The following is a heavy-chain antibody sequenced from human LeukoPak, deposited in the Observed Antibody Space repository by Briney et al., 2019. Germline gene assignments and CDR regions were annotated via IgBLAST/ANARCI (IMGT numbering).Heavy chain of an antibody. CDR1: GYTFTSYA. CDR2: INAGNGNT. Sequence: ASVKVSCKASGYTFTSYAMHWVRQAPGQRLEWMGWINAGNGNTKYSQKFQGRVTITRDTSASTAYMELSSLRSEDTAVYYCAGQDSSWGFIDYWGQGTLVTVSS. D-gene: IGHD6-13*01. J-gene: IGHJ4*02. CDR3: AGQDSSWGFIDY. V-gene: IGHV1-3*01.